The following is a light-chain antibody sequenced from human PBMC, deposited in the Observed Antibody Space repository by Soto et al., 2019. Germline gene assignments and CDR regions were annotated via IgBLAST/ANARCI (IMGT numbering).Light chain of an antibody. CDR2: AAS. V-gene: IGKV1-8*01. Sequence: AIRMTQSPSSFSASTGDRVTITCRASQGISSYLAWYQQKPGKAPKLLMYAASTLQSGIPSSFSASGSGTDFTLTICCLQSEESANYYCQQYYSYSPSFGGGTKVEIK. CDR1: QGISSY. J-gene: IGKJ4*01. CDR3: QQYYSYSPS.